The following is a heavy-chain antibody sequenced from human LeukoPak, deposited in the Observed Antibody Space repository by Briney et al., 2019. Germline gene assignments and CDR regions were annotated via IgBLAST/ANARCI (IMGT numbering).Heavy chain of an antibody. V-gene: IGHV3-23*01. D-gene: IGHD1-1*01. J-gene: IGHJ4*02. CDR1: GFTFSSYA. CDR2: ISGSGGST. CDR3: AKDLEAWRPVRYYFDY. Sequence: GGSLRLSCAASGFTFSSYAMSWVRQAPGKGLEWVSAISGSGGSTYYADSVKGRFTISRDNSKNRLYLQMNSLRAEDTAVYYCAKDLEAWRPVRYYFDYWGQGTLVTVSS.